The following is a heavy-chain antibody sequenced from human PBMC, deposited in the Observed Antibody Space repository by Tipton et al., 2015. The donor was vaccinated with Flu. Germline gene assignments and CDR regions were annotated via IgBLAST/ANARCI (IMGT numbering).Heavy chain of an antibody. D-gene: IGHD3-9*01. Sequence: SLRLSCAASGFTFSSYGMHWVRQAPGKGLEWVAVIWYDGSNKYYADSVKGRFTISRDNSKNTLYLQMNSLRAEDTAVYYCAREDWSTYYYYGMDVWGQGTTVTVSS. J-gene: IGHJ6*02. CDR1: GFTFSSYG. CDR3: AREDWSTYYYYGMDV. CDR2: IWYDGSNK. V-gene: IGHV3-33*01.